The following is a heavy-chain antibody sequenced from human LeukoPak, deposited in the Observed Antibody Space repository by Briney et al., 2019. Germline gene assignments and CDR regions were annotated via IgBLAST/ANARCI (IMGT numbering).Heavy chain of an antibody. J-gene: IGHJ4*02. CDR3: AKVPKGYYDSSGYYN. CDR2: ISGSGGST. CDR1: GFTFSSYA. Sequence: TGGSLRLSCAASGFTFSSYAMSWVRQAPGKGLEWVSAISGSGGSTYYADSVKGRFTISRDNSKNTLYLQMNSLRAEDTAVYYCAKVPKGYYDSSGYYNWGQGTLVTVSS. V-gene: IGHV3-23*01. D-gene: IGHD3-22*01.